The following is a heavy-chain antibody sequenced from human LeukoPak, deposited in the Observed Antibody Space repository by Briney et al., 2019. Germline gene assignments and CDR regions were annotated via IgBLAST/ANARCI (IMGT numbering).Heavy chain of an antibody. V-gene: IGHV3-21*01. Sequence: GGSLRLSCAASGLTFSGYIMNWVRQAPGKGLEGVSSISTSGTYMDYADSVKGRFIISRDNSKNSLFLQMNSLRAEDTAVYSCARGIAAAGHGMDVWGQGTTVTVSS. J-gene: IGHJ6*02. D-gene: IGHD6-13*01. CDR1: GLTFSGYI. CDR3: ARGIAAAGHGMDV. CDR2: ISTSGTYM.